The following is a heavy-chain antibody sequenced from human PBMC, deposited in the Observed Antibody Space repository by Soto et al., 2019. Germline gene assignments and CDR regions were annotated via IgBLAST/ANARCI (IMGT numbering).Heavy chain of an antibody. CDR2: IYPGDSDT. V-gene: IGHV5-51*01. CDR3: AASIFYYGMDV. Sequence: GESLKISCKGSGYTFTNYWIGWVRQMPGKGLEWMGIIYPGDSDTKYNPSFQGQVTISADKSVTTTYLQWSSLKASDTAIYYCAASIFYYGMDVWGQGTTVTVSS. J-gene: IGHJ6*02. CDR1: GYTFTNYW.